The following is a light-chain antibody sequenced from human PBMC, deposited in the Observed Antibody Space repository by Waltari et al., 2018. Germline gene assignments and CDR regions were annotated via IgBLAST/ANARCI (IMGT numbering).Light chain of an antibody. Sequence: DIQMTQSPSSLSASVGDRVTVTCQASQGISNYLNWYQQKPGTAPKLLIYEASNLETGVPSRFSGGGSGTDVTFTITSLQPEDIATYYCQQYDNLPFTFGPGTKVDFK. CDR2: EAS. CDR3: QQYDNLPFT. CDR1: QGISNY. V-gene: IGKV1-33*01. J-gene: IGKJ3*01.